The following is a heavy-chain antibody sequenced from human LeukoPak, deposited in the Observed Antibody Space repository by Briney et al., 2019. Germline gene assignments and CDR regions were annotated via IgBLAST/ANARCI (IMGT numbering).Heavy chain of an antibody. J-gene: IGHJ4*02. D-gene: IGHD1-26*01. CDR1: GYTFSSYH. CDR3: ARAWESIAGYYFDY. Sequence: GASVKVSCKASGYTFSSYHIHWVRQAPGQGLEWMGKINPSFNPGVDVTSYAQKFQGRVTTTRDTSTNTVYMELSSLRSEDTAVYYCARAWESIAGYYFDYWGQGTLVTVSS. V-gene: IGHV1-46*01. CDR2: INPSFNPGVDVT.